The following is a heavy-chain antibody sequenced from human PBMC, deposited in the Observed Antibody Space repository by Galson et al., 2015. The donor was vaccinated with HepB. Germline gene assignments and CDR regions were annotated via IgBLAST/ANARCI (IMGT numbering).Heavy chain of an antibody. J-gene: IGHJ4*02. CDR1: GYRFTNYW. CDR2: IYPGDSET. Sequence: QSGAEVKKPGESLKISCKGSGYRFTNYWIGWVRQMPGKGLEWMGIIYPGDSETRYSPSFQGQVTISADKSISTVYLQWSSLKASDTAMYYCARHRVGYCSGGSCHDFDYWVQGTLVTVSA. V-gene: IGHV5-51*01. CDR3: ARHRVGYCSGGSCHDFDY. D-gene: IGHD2-15*01.